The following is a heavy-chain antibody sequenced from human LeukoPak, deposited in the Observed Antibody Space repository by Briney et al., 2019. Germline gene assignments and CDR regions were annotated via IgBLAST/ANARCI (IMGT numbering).Heavy chain of an antibody. Sequence: GGSLRLSCAASGFTFSSYSMNWVRQAPGKGLEWVSSISSSSSYIYYADSVKGRFTISRDNAKNSLYLQMNSLRAEDTAVYYCASSTIFGVARGYYFDYWGQGTLVTVSS. CDR3: ASSTIFGVARGYYFDY. J-gene: IGHJ4*02. CDR2: ISSSSSYI. CDR1: GFTFSSYS. V-gene: IGHV3-21*04. D-gene: IGHD3-3*01.